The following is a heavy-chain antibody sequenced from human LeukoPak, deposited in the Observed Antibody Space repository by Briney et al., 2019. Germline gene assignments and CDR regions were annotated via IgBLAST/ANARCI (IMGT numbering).Heavy chain of an antibody. V-gene: IGHV3-23*01. Sequence: GGSLTLSCAASGFTFSIYAMSWVRQAPGKGLEWVSAISGSGGSTYYADSVKGRFTISRDNSKNTLYLQMNSLRAEDTAVYYCARDWGDSYYFDYWGQGTLVTASS. CDR3: ARDWGDSYYFDY. CDR2: ISGSGGST. CDR1: GFTFSIYA. D-gene: IGHD3-16*01. J-gene: IGHJ4*02.